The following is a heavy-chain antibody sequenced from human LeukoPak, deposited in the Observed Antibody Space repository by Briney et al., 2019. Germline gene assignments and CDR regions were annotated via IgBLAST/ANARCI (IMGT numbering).Heavy chain of an antibody. CDR3: AREHYGSGMNWFDP. D-gene: IGHD3-10*01. V-gene: IGHV1-18*01. CDR1: GGTFSNYA. J-gene: IGHJ5*02. Sequence: ASVKVSCKASGGTFSNYAISWVRQAPGQGLEWMGWISAYNGNTNYAQKLQGRVTMTTDTSTSTAYMELRSLRSDDTAVYYCAREHYGSGMNWFDPWGQGTLVTVSS. CDR2: ISAYNGNT.